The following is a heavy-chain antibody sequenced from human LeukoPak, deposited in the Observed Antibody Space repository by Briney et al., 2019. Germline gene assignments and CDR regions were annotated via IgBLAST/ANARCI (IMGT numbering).Heavy chain of an antibody. D-gene: IGHD4-11*01. V-gene: IGHV4-61*02. J-gene: IGHJ4*02. CDR1: GGSISSGSYY. CDR2: IYTSGST. CDR3: ARGGRDYPGDF. Sequence: SETLSLTCTVSGGSISSGSYYWSWIRQPAGKGLEWIGRIYTSGSTNYNPSLKSRVTISVDTSKNQFSLKLSSVTAADTAVYYCARGGRDYPGDFWGQGTLVTVSS.